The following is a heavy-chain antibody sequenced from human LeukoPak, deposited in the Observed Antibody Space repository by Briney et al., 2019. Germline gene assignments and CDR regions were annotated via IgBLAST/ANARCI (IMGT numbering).Heavy chain of an antibody. J-gene: IGHJ4*02. V-gene: IGHV3-21*01. Sequence: PGGSLRLSCTASGFTFSDCDMSWFRQAPGKGLDWVSSISYRTSHIYYADSVKGRFTISRDNAKNSLYLQMDSLRAEDTAVYFCGRAFPPLRTAAAGDYWGQGTLVTVSS. CDR3: GRAFPPLRTAAAGDY. CDR2: ISYRTSHI. CDR1: GFTFSDCD. D-gene: IGHD6-13*01.